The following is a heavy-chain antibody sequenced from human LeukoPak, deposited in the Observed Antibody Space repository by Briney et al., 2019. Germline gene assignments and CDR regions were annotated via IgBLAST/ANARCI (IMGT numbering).Heavy chain of an antibody. Sequence: GGSLRLSCAASGFTFSSYGMHWVRQAPGKGLEWVAVIWYDGSNKYYADSVKGRFTISRDNSKNTLYLQMNSLRAEDTAVYYCARTYYYGSGSYSVTLFDYWGQGTLVTVSS. J-gene: IGHJ4*02. CDR2: IWYDGSNK. D-gene: IGHD3-10*01. CDR1: GFTFSSYG. CDR3: ARTYYYGSGSYSVTLFDY. V-gene: IGHV3-33*01.